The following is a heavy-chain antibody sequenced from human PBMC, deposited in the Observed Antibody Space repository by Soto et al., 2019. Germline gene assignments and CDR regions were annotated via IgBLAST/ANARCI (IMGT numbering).Heavy chain of an antibody. Sequence: SETLSLTCAVYCGSFSGYYWNWIRQPPGNGLYWIGEINHSVITNXXPSLKSRXXISVDTSKNHXPLRLXSVTAAYTAVYYCARGYGRKFDYWRQGTLVTVSS. CDR3: ARGYGRKFDY. D-gene: IGHD3-10*01. V-gene: IGHV4-34*01. J-gene: IGHJ4*02. CDR2: INHSVIT. CDR1: CGSFSGYY.